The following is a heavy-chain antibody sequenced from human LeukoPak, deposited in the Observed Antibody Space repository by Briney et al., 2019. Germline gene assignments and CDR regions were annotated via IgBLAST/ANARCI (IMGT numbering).Heavy chain of an antibody. V-gene: IGHV3-11*04. Sequence: PGGSLRLSCAAPGFTFSDPYMSWIRQAPGKGLECLSYISGSGTDINYADSVRGRFTISRDNAKNLLYLQMNDLRLEDTAVYYCARTARHLDYWGQGTLVTVSS. J-gene: IGHJ4*02. CDR1: GFTFSDPY. CDR2: ISGSGTDI. D-gene: IGHD5-18*01. CDR3: ARTARHLDY.